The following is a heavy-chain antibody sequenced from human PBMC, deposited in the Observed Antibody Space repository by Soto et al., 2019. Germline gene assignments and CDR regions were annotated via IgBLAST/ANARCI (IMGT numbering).Heavy chain of an antibody. CDR3: GRREGLATISYYFDY. CDR2: VYYSGST. J-gene: IGHJ4*02. D-gene: IGHD3-9*01. V-gene: IGHV4-39*01. Sequence: QLQLQESGPGLVKPSETLSLTCTVSGGSVSSSSYYWGWVRQPPGKGLEWIGSVYYSGSTYYNPSLASRVTISVDKSKNQFSLKLMSLSAADTAVYYCGRREGLATISYYFDYWGQGALVTVSS. CDR1: GGSVSSSSYY.